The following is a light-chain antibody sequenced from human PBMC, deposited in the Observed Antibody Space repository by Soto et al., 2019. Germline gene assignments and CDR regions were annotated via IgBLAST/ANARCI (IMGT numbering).Light chain of an antibody. Sequence: EIVLTQSPGTLSLSPGERATLSCRASQSVSSSSLAWYQQKPGQAPRLLIYGASSRATGIPDRFSGSGSETDFTLTISRLEPEDFVVYYCQQYGSSPLTFGGGTKVEIK. CDR3: QQYGSSPLT. J-gene: IGKJ4*01. V-gene: IGKV3-20*01. CDR1: QSVSSSS. CDR2: GAS.